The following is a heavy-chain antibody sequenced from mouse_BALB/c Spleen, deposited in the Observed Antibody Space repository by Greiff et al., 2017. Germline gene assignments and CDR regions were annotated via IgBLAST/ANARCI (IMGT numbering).Heavy chain of an antibody. V-gene: IGHV1S56*01. CDR2: IYPGNVNT. CDR3: ARDGLTYAMDY. J-gene: IGHJ4*01. D-gene: IGHD2-3*01. Sequence: QVQLQQSGPELVKPGASVRISCKASGYTFTSYYIHWVKQRPGQGLEWIGWIYPGNVNTKYNEKFKGKATLTADKSSSTAYMQLSSLTSEDSAVYFCARDGLTYAMDYWGQGTSVTVSS. CDR1: GYTFTSYY.